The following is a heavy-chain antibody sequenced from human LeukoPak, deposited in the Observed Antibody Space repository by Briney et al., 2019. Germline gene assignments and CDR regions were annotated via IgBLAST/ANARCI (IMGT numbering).Heavy chain of an antibody. CDR3: ARDVGYCSSTSCHTVSAFDI. J-gene: IGHJ3*02. V-gene: IGHV1-2*04. CDR2: INPNSGGT. D-gene: IGHD2-2*01. Sequence: ASVKVSCKASGYTFTGYYMHWVRQAPGQGLEWMGWINPNSGGTNYAQKFQGWVTMTRDTSISTAYMELSRLRSDDTAVYYCARDVGYCSSTSCHTVSAFDIWGQGTMVTVSS. CDR1: GYTFTGYY.